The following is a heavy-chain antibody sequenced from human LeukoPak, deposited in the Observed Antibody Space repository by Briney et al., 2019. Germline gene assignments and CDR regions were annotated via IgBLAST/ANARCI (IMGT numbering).Heavy chain of an antibody. Sequence: GGSLRLSCAVSGFTFSSYWMHWVRQAPGKGLVWVSRIDRDGSRINYADSVKGRFTISRDNGKNTLFLQMNSLRAEDTAVYYCARAYYDFWSGYYYWDYWGQGTLVTVSS. J-gene: IGHJ4*02. V-gene: IGHV3-74*01. CDR1: GFTFSSYW. CDR3: ARAYYDFWSGYYYWDY. CDR2: IDRDGSRI. D-gene: IGHD3-3*01.